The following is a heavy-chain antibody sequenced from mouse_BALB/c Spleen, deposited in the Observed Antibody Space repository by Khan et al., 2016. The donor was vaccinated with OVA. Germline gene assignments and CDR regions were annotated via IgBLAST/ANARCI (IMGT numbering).Heavy chain of an antibody. CDR2: IWSDGST. CDR3: ARQPYYHYNIMDY. V-gene: IGHV2-6-1*01. J-gene: IGHJ4*01. Sequence: QMQLEESGPGLVAPSQSLSITCTISGFSLTNYGVHWIRQPPGKGLEWLVVIWSDGSTTYNSALKSRLTISKDNSKSQVFLKMNSLQTDYTAMYFCARQPYYHYNIMDYWGQGTSVTVSS. CDR1: GFSLTNYG. D-gene: IGHD2-10*01.